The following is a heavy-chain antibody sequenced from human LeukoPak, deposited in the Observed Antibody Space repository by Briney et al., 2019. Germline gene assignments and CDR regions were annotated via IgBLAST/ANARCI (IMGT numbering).Heavy chain of an antibody. CDR3: ASVRRGFGESSKYYSYYYMDV. V-gene: IGHV4-39*01. J-gene: IGHJ6*03. CDR2: IYYSGST. CDR1: GGSIGSSSYY. Sequence: SETLSLTCSVSGGSIGSSSYYWGWIRQPPGEGLEWIGNIYYSGSTYFNPSLKSRLTISVDTSKNQFSLKLSAVTAADTAVYFCASVRRGFGESSKYYSYYYMDVWGNGTTVTISS. D-gene: IGHD3-10*01.